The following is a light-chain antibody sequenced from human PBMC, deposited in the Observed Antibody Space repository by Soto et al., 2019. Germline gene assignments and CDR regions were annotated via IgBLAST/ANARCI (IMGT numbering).Light chain of an antibody. CDR3: QQSYTLSPLT. CDR1: QGISNF. Sequence: DIQLTQSPSFLSASVGGRVTISCRASQGISNFLAWYQQKPGKAPKLLIYAASTLQSGVPSRFSGSGSGTVFTLTISSLQPEDFATYFRQQSYTLSPLTFGGGTKVDI. J-gene: IGKJ4*01. V-gene: IGKV1-9*01. CDR2: AAS.